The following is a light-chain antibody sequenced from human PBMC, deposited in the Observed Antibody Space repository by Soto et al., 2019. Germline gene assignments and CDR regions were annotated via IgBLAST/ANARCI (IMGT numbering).Light chain of an antibody. CDR1: QTIDSW. V-gene: IGKV1-5*03. CDR3: QQYHIYSGT. J-gene: IGKJ1*01. Sequence: IQMTQSPSTLSASVGDRVTISCRASQTIDSWLAWYQQRPGKPPNLLIYKASNLASGVPSRFSGSGAGTEFTLTINSLQPDDFATYYCQQYHIYSGTFGQGTKVDIK. CDR2: KAS.